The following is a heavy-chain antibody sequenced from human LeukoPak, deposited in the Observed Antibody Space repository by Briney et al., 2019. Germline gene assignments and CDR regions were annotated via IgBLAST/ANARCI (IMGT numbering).Heavy chain of an antibody. CDR1: GFTFGDYA. V-gene: IGHV3-9*01. CDR3: ARDSQSIIAVAVTGDY. Sequence: PGGSLRLSCAASGFTFGDYAMHWVRQAPGKGLEWVSGISWNSDSIGYADSVKGRFTISRDNAKNSLYLQMNSLRAEDTAVYYCARDSQSIIAVAVTGDYWGQGTLVTVSS. CDR2: ISWNSDSI. J-gene: IGHJ4*02. D-gene: IGHD6-19*01.